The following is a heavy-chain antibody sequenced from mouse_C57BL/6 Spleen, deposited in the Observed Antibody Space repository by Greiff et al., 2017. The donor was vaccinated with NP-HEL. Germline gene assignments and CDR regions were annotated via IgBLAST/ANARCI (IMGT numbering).Heavy chain of an antibody. CDR3: ARDRGPSYAMDY. Sequence: EVHLVESGGGLVKPGGSLKLSCAASGFTFSSYAMSWVRQTPEKRLEWVATISDGGSYTYYPDNVKGRFTISRDNAKNNLYLQMSHLKSEDTAMYYCARDRGPSYAMDYWGQGTSVTVSS. V-gene: IGHV5-4*01. CDR1: GFTFSSYA. CDR2: ISDGGSYT. D-gene: IGHD3-1*01. J-gene: IGHJ4*01.